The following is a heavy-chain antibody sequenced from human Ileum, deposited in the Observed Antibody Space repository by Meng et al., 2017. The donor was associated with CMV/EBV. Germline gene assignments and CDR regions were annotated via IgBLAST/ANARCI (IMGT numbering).Heavy chain of an antibody. J-gene: IGHJ4*02. CDR2: IYHGGST. D-gene: IGHD3-16*01. CDR1: VDSITSFY. Sequence: LHGPGPGLVNLSGTPSLTSTVSVDSITSFYWSWIRQPAGKALEWIGRIYHGGSTNYNPSLKSRVTLSVDTSKNQFSMRLTSVTAADTAAYYCARGPGGFGDFNFDYWGQGTLVTVSS. V-gene: IGHV4-4*07. CDR3: ARGPGGFGDFNFDY.